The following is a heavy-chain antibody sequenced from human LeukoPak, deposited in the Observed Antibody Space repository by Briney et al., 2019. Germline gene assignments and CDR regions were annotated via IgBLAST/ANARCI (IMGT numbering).Heavy chain of an antibody. J-gene: IGHJ4*02. D-gene: IGHD6-25*01. CDR1: GGSVTSTNW. CDR3: AREGGFYRPLDY. Sequence: PSETLSLTCDVSGGSVTSTNWWTWFRQPPGKGLEWIGEVHLDGRTNYNPSLKSRLVMSADLPENHISLRLTSVTAADTAVYYCAREGGFYRPLDYSGQGTLVTVSS. V-gene: IGHV4-4*02. CDR2: VHLDGRT.